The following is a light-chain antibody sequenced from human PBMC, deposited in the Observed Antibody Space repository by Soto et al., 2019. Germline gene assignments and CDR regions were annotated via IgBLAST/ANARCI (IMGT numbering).Light chain of an antibody. J-gene: IGKJ5*01. CDR1: QSLQHVNGNKY. CDR3: MQSLQTPRH. Sequence: EIVMTQTPLSLPVTPGEPASISCRSSQSLQHVNGNKYLDWYVQKAGQSPQLLIYLGSNRAPGVPDRFSGSGSGTDFTLKITRVEAEDVGIYYCMQSLQTPRHFGQGTRLEIK. CDR2: LGS. V-gene: IGKV2-28*01.